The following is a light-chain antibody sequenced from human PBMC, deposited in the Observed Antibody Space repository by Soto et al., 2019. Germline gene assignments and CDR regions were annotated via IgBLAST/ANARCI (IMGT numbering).Light chain of an antibody. J-gene: IGKJ3*01. Sequence: DIQVTQSPSSLSASVGDRVTITCRTSQNIRQDLSWYQQKPGSPPKLLIHSALFLQSEVPSRFTGSGSGTDFAHTINSLQPDDFAIFFCQQTYRTPPFSFGPGTRVDLK. CDR3: QQTYRTPPFS. CDR2: SAL. V-gene: IGKV1-39*01. CDR1: QNIRQD.